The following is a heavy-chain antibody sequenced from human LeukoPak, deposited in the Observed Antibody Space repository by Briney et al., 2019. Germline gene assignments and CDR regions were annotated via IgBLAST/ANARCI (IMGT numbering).Heavy chain of an antibody. Sequence: SETLSLTCAVSGGSISSGGYSWSWIRQPPGKGLEWIGYIYYSGSTYYNPSLKSRVTISVDTPKNQFSLKLSSVTAADTAVYYCARRNYDILTGYYIGDYYYYYMDVWGKGTTVTVSS. CDR2: IYYSGST. CDR1: GGSISSGGYS. D-gene: IGHD3-9*01. V-gene: IGHV4-30-4*07. J-gene: IGHJ6*03. CDR3: ARRNYDILTGYYIGDYYYYYMDV.